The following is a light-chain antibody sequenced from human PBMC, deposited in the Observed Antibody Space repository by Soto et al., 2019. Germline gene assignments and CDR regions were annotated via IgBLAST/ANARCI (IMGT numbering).Light chain of an antibody. CDR1: QGISSA. J-gene: IGKJ4*01. Sequence: AIQLTQSPSSLSASVGDRVTITCRASQGISSALAWYQQKPGKAPKLLIYDASSLESGVPSRVSGSGSGTDFTLTISRLQPEDFAAYYCQQFNSYPLTFGGGTKVEIK. CDR3: QQFNSYPLT. CDR2: DAS. V-gene: IGKV1-13*02.